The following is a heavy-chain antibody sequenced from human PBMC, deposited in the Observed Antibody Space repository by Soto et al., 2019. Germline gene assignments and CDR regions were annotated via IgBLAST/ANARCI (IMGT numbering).Heavy chain of an antibody. J-gene: IGHJ4*02. V-gene: IGHV3-48*01. Sequence: GGSLRLSCAASGFTFSSYSMNWVRQAPGKGLEWVSYISSSSSTIYYADSVKGRFTISRDNAKNSLYLQMNSLRAEDTAVYYCARGGLLWFGEVTDYWGQGTLVTVSS. CDR1: GFTFSSYS. CDR3: ARGGLLWFGEVTDY. CDR2: ISSSSSTI. D-gene: IGHD3-10*01.